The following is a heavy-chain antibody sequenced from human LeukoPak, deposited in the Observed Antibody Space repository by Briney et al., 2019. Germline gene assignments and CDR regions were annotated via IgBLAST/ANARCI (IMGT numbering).Heavy chain of an antibody. CDR3: ARGAPDDYSNFYWYFDL. D-gene: IGHD4-11*01. V-gene: IGHV4-30-2*01. CDR1: GGSISSGGYY. Sequence: PSQTLSLTCTVSGGSISSGGYYWSWIRQPPGKGLEWIGYIYHSGSTYYNPSLKSRVTISVDKSKNQFSLKLSSVTAADTAVYYCARGAPDDYSNFYWYFDLWGRGTLVTVSS. CDR2: IYHSGST. J-gene: IGHJ2*01.